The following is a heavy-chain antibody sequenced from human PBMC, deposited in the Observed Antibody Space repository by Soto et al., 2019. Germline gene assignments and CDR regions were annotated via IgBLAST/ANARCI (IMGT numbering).Heavy chain of an antibody. CDR3: AKVHIMVVAGSTFDY. D-gene: IGHD2-15*01. J-gene: IGHJ4*02. V-gene: IGHV4-38-2*01. Sequence: SETLSLTCAVSGYSISSGSYWGWIRQSPEMGLEWIVSMYHGGTTFYNPSLKSRVSMSMDTSKNQFSLKLTSVTAADTAIYYCAKVHIMVVAGSTFDYWGQGTLVTVSS. CDR2: MYHGGTT. CDR1: GYSISSGSY.